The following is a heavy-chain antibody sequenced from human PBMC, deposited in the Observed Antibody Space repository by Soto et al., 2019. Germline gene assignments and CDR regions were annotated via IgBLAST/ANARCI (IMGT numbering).Heavy chain of an antibody. J-gene: IGHJ6*02. CDR1: GFTFSSYA. D-gene: IGHD3-10*01. CDR3: ARDRDTVKWFHDYYYGMDV. V-gene: IGHV3-30-3*01. CDR2: ISYDGSNK. Sequence: QVQLVESGGGVVQPGRSLRLSCAASGFTFSSYAMHWVRQAPGKGLEWVAVISYDGSNKYYADSVKGRFTISRDNSKNTLYLQMNSLRAEDTAVYYCARDRDTVKWFHDYYYGMDVWGQGTTVTVSS.